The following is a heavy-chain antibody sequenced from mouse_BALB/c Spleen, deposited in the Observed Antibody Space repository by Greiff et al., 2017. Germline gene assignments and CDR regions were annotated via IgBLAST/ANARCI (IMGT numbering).Heavy chain of an antibody. CDR2: INPSNGRT. D-gene: IGHD2-2*01. V-gene: IGHV1S81*02. J-gene: IGHJ3*01. Sequence: QVQLQQPGAELVKPGASVKLSCKASGYTFTSYWMHWVKQRPGQGLEWIGEINPSNGRTNYNEKFKSKATLTVDKSSSTAYMQLSSLTSEDSAVYYCARSGGYDGWCAYWGQGTLVTVSA. CDR1: GYTFTSYW. CDR3: ARSGGYDGWCAY.